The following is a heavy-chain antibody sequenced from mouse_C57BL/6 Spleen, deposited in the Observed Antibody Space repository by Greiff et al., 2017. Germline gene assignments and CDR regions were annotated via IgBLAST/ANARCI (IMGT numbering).Heavy chain of an antibody. V-gene: IGHV1-47*01. CDR3: ARRNRYYYGSSLWYFDV. CDR2: FHPYNDDT. D-gene: IGHD1-1*01. Sequence: VKLMESGAELVKPGASVKMSCKASGYTFTTYPIEWMKQNHGKSLEWVGNFHPYNDDTKYNEKFKGKATLTVEKSSSTVYLELSRFTSDDSAVYYCARRNRYYYGSSLWYFDVWGTGTTVTVSS. J-gene: IGHJ1*03. CDR1: GYTFTTYP.